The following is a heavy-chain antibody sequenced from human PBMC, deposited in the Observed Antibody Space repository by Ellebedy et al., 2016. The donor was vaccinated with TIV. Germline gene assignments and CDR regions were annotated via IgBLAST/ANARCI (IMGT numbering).Heavy chain of an antibody. CDR3: ARDIGGWGSFDY. J-gene: IGHJ4*02. CDR2: IYGSGST. V-gene: IGHV3-53*01. Sequence: PGGSLRLSCAASGFIVSSNYMNWVRQAPGKGLEWVSVIYGSGSTYYADSVKGRFTISRDNSNNVMILQMNSLRAEDTAVYYCARDIGGWGSFDYWGQGTVVTVSS. CDR1: GFIVSSNY. D-gene: IGHD3-16*01.